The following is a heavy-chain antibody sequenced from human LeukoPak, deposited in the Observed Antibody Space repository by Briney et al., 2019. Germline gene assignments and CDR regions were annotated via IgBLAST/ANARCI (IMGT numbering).Heavy chain of an antibody. CDR1: GFTFSNFG. D-gene: IGHD4-23*01. J-gene: IGHJ5*02. V-gene: IGHV3-30*02. Sequence: GGSLRLSCAASGFTFSNFGMHWVRQAPGKGLEWVAFIQYDGRDTYYADSVKGRFTISRDNAKNSLYLQMNSLRAEDTAVYYCASEGYGGNAARWFDPWGQGTLVTVSS. CDR2: IQYDGRDT. CDR3: ASEGYGGNAARWFDP.